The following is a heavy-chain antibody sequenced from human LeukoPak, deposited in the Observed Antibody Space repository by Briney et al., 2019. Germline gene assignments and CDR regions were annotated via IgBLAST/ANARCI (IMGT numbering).Heavy chain of an antibody. Sequence: GGSLRLSCAASGFTFSSYAMTWVRQAPGKGLDWVSTLSDSGGNTYYADSVKGRFTISRDNSKNTLYLQMSSLRPEDTAVYYCVKGIVVVTARAFDYWGQGTLVTVSS. CDR2: LSDSGGNT. D-gene: IGHD2-21*02. CDR1: GFTFSSYA. J-gene: IGHJ4*02. V-gene: IGHV3-23*01. CDR3: VKGIVVVTARAFDY.